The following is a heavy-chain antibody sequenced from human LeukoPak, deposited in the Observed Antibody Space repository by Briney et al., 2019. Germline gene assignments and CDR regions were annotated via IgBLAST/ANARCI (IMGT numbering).Heavy chain of an antibody. CDR3: AADPGGRRSDDDSFDI. V-gene: IGHV1-58*02. D-gene: IGHD2-15*01. CDR2: IVVGSGNT. CDR1: GFTFTSSA. J-gene: IGHJ3*02. Sequence: SVKVSCKASGFTFTSSAMQWVRQARGQRLEWIGWIVVGSGNTNYAQKFQERVTITRDISTSTAYMELSSLRSEDTAVYYCAADPGGRRSDDDSFDIWGQGKMVTVSS.